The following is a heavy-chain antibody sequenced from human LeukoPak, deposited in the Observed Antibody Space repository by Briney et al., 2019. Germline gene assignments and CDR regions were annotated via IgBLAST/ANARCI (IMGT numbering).Heavy chain of an antibody. D-gene: IGHD3-10*01. Sequence: ASVKVSCKASGYTFTSYYIHWVRQAPGQGLEWMGWISAYNGNTNYAQKLQGRVTMTTDTSTSTAYMELRSLRSDDTAVYYCARSVSYGSGSHLDYWGQGTLVTVSS. CDR2: ISAYNGNT. V-gene: IGHV1-18*04. CDR3: ARSVSYGSGSHLDY. CDR1: GYTFTSYY. J-gene: IGHJ4*02.